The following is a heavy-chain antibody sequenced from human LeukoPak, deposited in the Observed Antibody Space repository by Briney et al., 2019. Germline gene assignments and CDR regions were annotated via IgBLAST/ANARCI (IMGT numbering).Heavy chain of an antibody. CDR2: IYYSGST. J-gene: IGHJ3*02. CDR3: ARYLVYCSSGFDDALDI. CDR1: GDSISPHY. V-gene: IGHV4-59*11. Sequence: SETLSLTCTVSGDSISPHYWIWVRQPPGKGLEWIGYIYYSGSTDYNPSLKSRVTFSVDTSKNQFSLKLSSVTAADTAVYYCARYLVYCSSGFDDALDIWGQGTLVTVSP. D-gene: IGHD3-22*01.